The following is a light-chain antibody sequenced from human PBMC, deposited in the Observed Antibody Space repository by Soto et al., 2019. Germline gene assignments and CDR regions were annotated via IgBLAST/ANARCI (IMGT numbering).Light chain of an antibody. CDR3: QQYGSSPRT. V-gene: IGKV3-20*01. J-gene: IGKJ1*01. CDR2: GAS. Sequence: MLMTQSSLALSVSPGERATLSCWAGQSVSSNLAWYQQKPGQAPRLLIYGASSRASGIPDRFSGSGSGTDFTLTISRLEPEDFAVYYCQQYGSSPRTFGQGTKVDIK. CDR1: QSVSSN.